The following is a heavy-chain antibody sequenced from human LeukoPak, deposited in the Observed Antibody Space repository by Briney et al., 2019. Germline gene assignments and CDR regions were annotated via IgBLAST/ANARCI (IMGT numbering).Heavy chain of an antibody. CDR3: AREDSRLHPNWFDP. CDR1: GGTFSSYA. V-gene: IGHV1-69*05. D-gene: IGHD2-15*01. CDR2: IIPIFGTA. J-gene: IGHJ5*02. Sequence: ASVKVSCKASGGTFSSYAISWLRQAPGQGLAWMGRIIPIFGTANYAQKFQGRVTITTDQSTSTAYMELSSLRSEDTAVYYCAREDSRLHPNWFDPWGQGTLVTVSS.